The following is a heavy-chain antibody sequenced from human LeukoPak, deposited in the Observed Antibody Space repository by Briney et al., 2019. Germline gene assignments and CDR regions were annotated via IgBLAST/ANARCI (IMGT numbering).Heavy chain of an antibody. J-gene: IGHJ5*02. V-gene: IGHV4-61*02. Sequence: SQTLSLTCTVSGGSISSGSYYWSWIRQPAGNGLEWIGRIYTSGSTNYNPSLKRRVTISVDTSKTQFSLKLSSVTAADTAVYYCARDSLPYYYDSSGQFDPWGQGTLVTVSS. CDR1: GGSISSGSYY. CDR2: IYTSGST. CDR3: ARDSLPYYYDSSGQFDP. D-gene: IGHD3-22*01.